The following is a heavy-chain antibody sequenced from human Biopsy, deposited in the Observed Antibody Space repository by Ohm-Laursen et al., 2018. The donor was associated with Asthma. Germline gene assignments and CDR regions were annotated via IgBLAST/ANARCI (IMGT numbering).Heavy chain of an antibody. CDR3: ARVKDGYNFDY. J-gene: IGHJ4*02. D-gene: IGHD5-24*01. V-gene: IGHV4-30-2*01. CDR1: GGSISSGGYS. Sequence: TLSLTWVVSGGSISSGGYSWSWIRQPPGKGLEWIGYIYHSGSTYYNPSLKSRVTISVDRSKNQFSLKLSSVTAADTAVYYCARVKDGYNFDYWGQGTLVNVSS. CDR2: IYHSGST.